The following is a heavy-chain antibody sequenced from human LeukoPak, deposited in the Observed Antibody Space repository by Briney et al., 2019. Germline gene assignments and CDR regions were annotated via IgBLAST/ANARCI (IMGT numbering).Heavy chain of an antibody. V-gene: IGHV4-61*02. Sequence: SQTLSLTCTVSGGSISSGSYYWSWIRQPAGRGLEWIGRIYTSGSTNYDPSLKSRVTISVDTSKNQFSLKLSSVTAADTAVYYCAKGWYDDYWGQGTLVTVSS. CDR3: AKGWYDDY. CDR2: IYTSGST. D-gene: IGHD6-13*01. CDR1: GGSISSGSYY. J-gene: IGHJ4*02.